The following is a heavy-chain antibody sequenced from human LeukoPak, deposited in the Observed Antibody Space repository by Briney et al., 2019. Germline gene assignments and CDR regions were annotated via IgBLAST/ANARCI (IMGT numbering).Heavy chain of an antibody. D-gene: IGHD3-22*01. CDR1: GYTLTELS. Sequence: ASVKVSCKVSGYTLTELSMHWVRQAPGKGLEWMGGFDPEDGETIYAQKFQGRVTMTEDTSTDTAYMELSSLRSEDTAVYYCAKGGNYYGSSGYYPYAFDIWGQGTMVTVSS. V-gene: IGHV1-24*01. J-gene: IGHJ3*02. CDR2: FDPEDGET. CDR3: AKGGNYYGSSGYYPYAFDI.